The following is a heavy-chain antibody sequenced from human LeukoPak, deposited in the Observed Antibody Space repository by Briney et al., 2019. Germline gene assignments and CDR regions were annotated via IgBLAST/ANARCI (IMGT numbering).Heavy chain of an antibody. Sequence: GESLKISCKGSGYSFTSYWIGWVRQMPGKGLEWMGIIYPGDSDTRYSPSFQGQVTISADKSISTAYLQWSSLKASDTAMYYCARHRLAYSSSWYYFDYWGQGTLVTVSS. D-gene: IGHD6-13*01. CDR2: IYPGDSDT. J-gene: IGHJ4*02. CDR3: ARHRLAYSSSWYYFDY. CDR1: GYSFTSYW. V-gene: IGHV5-51*01.